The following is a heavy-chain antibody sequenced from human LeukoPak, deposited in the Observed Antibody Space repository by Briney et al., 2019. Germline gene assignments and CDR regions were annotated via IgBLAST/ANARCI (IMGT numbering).Heavy chain of an antibody. D-gene: IGHD3/OR15-3a*01. CDR3: ARQTGSGLFTLP. CDR1: GVSISSSNSY. V-gene: IGHV4-39*01. CDR2: IYYTGNT. Sequence: SSETLSLTCTVSGVSISSSNSYWGWIRQPPGKGLEWIGSIYYTGNTYYNASLKSRVTISIDTSKNQISLRLTSVTATDTAMYYCARQTGSGLFTLPGGQGTLVTVSS. J-gene: IGHJ4*02.